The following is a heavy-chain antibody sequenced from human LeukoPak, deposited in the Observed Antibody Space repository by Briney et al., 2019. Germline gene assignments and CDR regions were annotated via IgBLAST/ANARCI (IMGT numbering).Heavy chain of an antibody. V-gene: IGHV4-39*07. Sequence: SETLSLTCTVSGGSISSSSYYWGWIRQPPGKGLEWTGGIYYSGSTYYNPSLKSRISISVDTSKNQFSLKLSSVTAADTAVYYCARPILYSSSWYGFGPLGDAFDIWGQGTMVTVSS. CDR2: IYYSGST. J-gene: IGHJ3*02. D-gene: IGHD6-13*01. CDR1: GGSISSSSYY. CDR3: ARPILYSSSWYGFGPLGDAFDI.